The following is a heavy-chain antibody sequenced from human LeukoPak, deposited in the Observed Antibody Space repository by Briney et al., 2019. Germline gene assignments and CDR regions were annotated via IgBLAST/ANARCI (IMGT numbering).Heavy chain of an antibody. CDR1: GFTFSSHA. Sequence: GGSLRLSCASSGFTFSSHAMSWVRQAPGKGLEWVSAISGSGGSTYYADSVKGRFTISRDNSKNTLYLQMNSLRAEDTAVYYCAKDSSGYSDYFDYWGQGTLVTVSS. V-gene: IGHV3-23*01. D-gene: IGHD3-22*01. J-gene: IGHJ4*02. CDR2: ISGSGGST. CDR3: AKDSSGYSDYFDY.